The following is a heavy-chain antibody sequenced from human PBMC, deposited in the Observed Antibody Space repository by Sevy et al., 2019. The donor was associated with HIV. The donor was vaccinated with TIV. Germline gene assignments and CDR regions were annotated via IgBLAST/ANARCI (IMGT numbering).Heavy chain of an antibody. CDR2: ISYDGSNK. J-gene: IGHJ4*02. V-gene: IGHV3-30-3*01. D-gene: IGHD3-10*01. CDR1: GFTFSSYA. CDR3: ARDSALWFGESHFDY. Sequence: GGSLILSCAASGFTFSSYAMHWVRQAPGKGLEWVAVISYDGSNKYYADSVKGRFTISRDNSKNTLYLQMNSLRAEDTAVYYCARDSALWFGESHFDYWGQGTLVTVSS.